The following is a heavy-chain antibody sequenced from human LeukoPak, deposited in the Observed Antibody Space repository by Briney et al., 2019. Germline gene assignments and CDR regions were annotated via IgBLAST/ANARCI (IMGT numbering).Heavy chain of an antibody. CDR1: GFTFSSYS. D-gene: IGHD2-2*01. V-gene: IGHV3-21*01. Sequence: GGSLRLSCAASGFTFSSYSMNWVRQAPGKGLEWVSSISSSSSYIYYADSVKGRFTISRDNAKNSLYLQMNSLRAEDTAVYYRARDRVVPAAQYYYYYYYMDVWGKGTTVTVSS. CDR2: ISSSSSYI. CDR3: ARDRVVPAAQYYYYYYYMDV. J-gene: IGHJ6*03.